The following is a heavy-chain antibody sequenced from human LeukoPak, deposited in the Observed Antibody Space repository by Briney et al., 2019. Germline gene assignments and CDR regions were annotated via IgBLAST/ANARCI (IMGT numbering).Heavy chain of an antibody. V-gene: IGHV4-39*01. D-gene: IGHD2-2*01. CDR2: IDYSGST. CDR1: GGSISSSSYY. J-gene: IGHJ6*02. CDR3: ARHRDCSSSSCYGGYYYAMDV. Sequence: SSETLSLTCTVSGGSISSSSYYWGWIRQPPGKGLEWIGSIDYSGSTYYNPSLKSRVSISVDTSKNQFSLKLSSVTAADTAVYFCARHRDCSSSSCYGGYYYAMDVWGQGTTVTVSS.